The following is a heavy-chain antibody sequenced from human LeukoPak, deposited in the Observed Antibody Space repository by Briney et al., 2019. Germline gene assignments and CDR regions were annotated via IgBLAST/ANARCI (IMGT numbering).Heavy chain of an antibody. J-gene: IGHJ5*02. CDR2: INAAKSDT. CDR3: ARASPYNWFDP. V-gene: IGHV1-3*01. Sequence: ASVKVSCKASGYTFTTYSIRWVRQAPGQRLEWMGWINAAKSDTKYSQRFQGRVTITRDTSASTAYMELSSLRSEDTAVYYCARASPYNWFDPWGQGTLVTVSS. CDR1: GYTFTTYS.